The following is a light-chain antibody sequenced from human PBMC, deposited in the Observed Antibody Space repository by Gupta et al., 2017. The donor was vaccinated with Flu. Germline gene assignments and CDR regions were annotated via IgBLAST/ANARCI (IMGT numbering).Light chain of an antibody. CDR3: QQYDGSPWT. J-gene: IGKJ1*01. CDR1: QSVNSDY. CDR2: AAS. Sequence: GALSLAPAEGAALSCRTSQSVNSDYLAWYQQKPGQSPRLLIYAASSRATDIPDRFSGSGSGADFTLTISRLEPEDFAVYYCQQYDGSPWTFGQGTKV. V-gene: IGKV3-20*01.